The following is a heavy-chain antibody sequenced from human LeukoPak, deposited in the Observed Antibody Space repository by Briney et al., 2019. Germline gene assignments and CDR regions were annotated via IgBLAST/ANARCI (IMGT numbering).Heavy chain of an antibody. CDR1: GFTFSSYS. CDR2: ISSSSSYI. CDR3: SGERELDAFDT. Sequence: GGSLRLSCAASGFTFSSYSMNWVRQAPGKGLEWFSSISSSSSYIYYADSVKGRFTISRDNAKNSLYLQMNSLRAEDTAVYYCSGERELDAFDTWGQGTMVTVSS. J-gene: IGHJ3*02. D-gene: IGHD1-26*01. V-gene: IGHV3-21*01.